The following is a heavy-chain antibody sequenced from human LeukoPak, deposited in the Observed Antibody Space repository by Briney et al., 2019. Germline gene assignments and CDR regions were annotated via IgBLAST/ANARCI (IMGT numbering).Heavy chain of an antibody. D-gene: IGHD2-2*01. Sequence: SVKVSCKASGDTFSSYTISWVRQAPGQGLEWMGRIIPILGIANYAQKFQGRVTITADKSTSTAYMELSSLRSEDTAVYYCARDGVVRPPDCSSASCPYNYYYYGMDVWGQGTTVTVSS. V-gene: IGHV1-69*02. J-gene: IGHJ6*02. CDR2: IIPILGIA. CDR1: GDTFSSYT. CDR3: ARDGVVRPPDCSSASCPYNYYYYGMDV.